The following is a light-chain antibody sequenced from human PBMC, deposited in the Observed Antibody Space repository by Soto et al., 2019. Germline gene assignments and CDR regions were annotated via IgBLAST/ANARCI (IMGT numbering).Light chain of an antibody. Sequence: QSVLTQPPSMSGAPGQRVTSSCTGGSCNIGAGYDVHWYQQLPGTAPKLLIYGNSNRPSGVPDRFSGSKSGTSASLAITVLRAEDEAGYYCQSYDNRLSGYVLFGGVTKLTVL. V-gene: IGLV1-40*01. CDR2: GNS. CDR1: SCNIGAGYD. CDR3: QSYDNRLSGYVL. J-gene: IGLJ2*01.